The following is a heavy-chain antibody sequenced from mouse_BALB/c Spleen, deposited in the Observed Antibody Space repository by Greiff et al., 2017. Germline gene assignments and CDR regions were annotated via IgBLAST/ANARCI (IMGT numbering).Heavy chain of an antibody. D-gene: IGHD1-2*01. J-gene: IGHJ4*01. V-gene: IGHV1-4*01. CDR1: GYTFTSYT. CDR3: ARRGFTTAEAMDY. Sequence: QVQLQQSGAELARPGASVKMSCKASGYTFTSYTMHWVKQRPGHGLEWIGYINPSSGYTNYNQKFKDKATLTADKSSSTAYMQLSSLTSEDSAVYYCARRGFTTAEAMDYWGQGTSVTVSS. CDR2: INPSSGYT.